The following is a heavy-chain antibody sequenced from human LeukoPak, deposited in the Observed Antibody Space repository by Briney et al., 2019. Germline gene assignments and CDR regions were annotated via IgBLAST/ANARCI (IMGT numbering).Heavy chain of an antibody. CDR3: ARDVATLPFDY. V-gene: IGHV3-48*01. J-gene: IGHJ4*02. CDR2: ISSSSSTI. D-gene: IGHD5-12*01. Sequence: GGSLRLSCAASGFTFSSYSMNWVCQAPGKGLEWVSYISSSSSTIYYADSVKGRFTISRDNAKNSLYLQMNSLRAEDTAVYYCARDVATLPFDYWGQGTLVTVSS. CDR1: GFTFSSYS.